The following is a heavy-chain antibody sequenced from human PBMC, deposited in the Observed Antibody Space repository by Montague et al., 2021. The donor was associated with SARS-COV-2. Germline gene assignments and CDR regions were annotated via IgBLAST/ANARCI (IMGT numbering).Heavy chain of an antibody. D-gene: IGHD4-23*01. Sequence: PALVTPTQTPTLTCTFSGFSLSTSGMCVSWIRQPPGRALEWLALIDWDDDKYYSTSLKTRLTISKDTSKNQVVLTMTNMDPVDTATYYCARMTTVVTLGYYYYYGMDVWGQGTTVTVSS. CDR1: GFSLSTSGMC. CDR3: ARMTTVVTLGYYYYYGMDV. CDR2: IDWDDDK. V-gene: IGHV2-70*01. J-gene: IGHJ6*02.